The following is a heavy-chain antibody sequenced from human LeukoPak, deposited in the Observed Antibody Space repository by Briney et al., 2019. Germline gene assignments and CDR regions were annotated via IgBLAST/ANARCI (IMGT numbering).Heavy chain of an antibody. CDR1: GGTFSSYA. Sequence: GASVKVSCKASGGTFSSYAISWVRQAPGQGLEWMGRIIPILGIANYAQKFQGRVTITADKSTSTAYMELSSLRSEDTAVYFCVTMMQDRFDSRGPFDFWGQGSLVIVSS. D-gene: IGHD3-22*01. CDR2: IIPILGIA. J-gene: IGHJ4*02. V-gene: IGHV1-69*04. CDR3: VTMMQDRFDSRGPFDF.